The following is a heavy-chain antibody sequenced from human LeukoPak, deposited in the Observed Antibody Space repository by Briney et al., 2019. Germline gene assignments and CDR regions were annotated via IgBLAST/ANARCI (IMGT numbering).Heavy chain of an antibody. J-gene: IGHJ4*02. CDR2: ISSSSSYI. D-gene: IGHD5-24*01. CDR3: ARGTLNVEMATMRY. CDR1: GFLFSSYS. Sequence: GSLLLSCAASGFLFSSYSMNWVRQPPGKGLEWVSSISSSSSYIYYADSVKGRFTIARDNAKNSLYLQMNRLRAEDTAVYYCARGTLNVEMATMRYWGQGPLVTVSS. V-gene: IGHV3-21*01.